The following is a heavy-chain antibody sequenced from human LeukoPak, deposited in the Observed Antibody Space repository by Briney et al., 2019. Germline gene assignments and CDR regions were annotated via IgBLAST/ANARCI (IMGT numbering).Heavy chain of an antibody. V-gene: IGHV3-21*01. CDR1: GFILSDYN. D-gene: IGHD1-26*01. CDR2: IAISGNYI. Sequence: GGSLRLSCAASGFILSDYNMKWVREAPGKGVEWVSFIAISGNYITYADSLKGRFTISRDNAKNSLYLQMNSLRAEDTAVYYCARDLSATARAYDYWGHGTLVTVSS. J-gene: IGHJ4*01. CDR3: ARDLSATARAYDY.